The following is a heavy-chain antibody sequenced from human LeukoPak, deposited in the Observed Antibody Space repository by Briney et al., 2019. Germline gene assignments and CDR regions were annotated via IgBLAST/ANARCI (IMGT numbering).Heavy chain of an antibody. CDR1: AFTFCSHA. Sequence: GVLRLSWAASAFTFCSHAIKWVRQAPGKGLGWVSTIIGSGGSTYYADSVKGRFTISRDNSKNTLYLQMNSLRAEDTAVYYCAKVKTYYYYLDVWGKGTTVTVSS. J-gene: IGHJ6*03. CDR2: IIGSGGST. V-gene: IGHV3-23*01. CDR3: AKVKTYYYYLDV.